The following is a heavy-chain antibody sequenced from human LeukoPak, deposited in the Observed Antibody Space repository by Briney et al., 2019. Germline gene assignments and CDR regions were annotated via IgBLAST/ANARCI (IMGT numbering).Heavy chain of an antibody. CDR2: INPNSGGT. CDR1: GYTFTSYD. CDR3: ARVGGGISFDP. V-gene: IGHV1-2*02. D-gene: IGHD2-15*01. Sequence: ASVKVSCKASGYTFTSYDINWVRQATGQGLEWMGWINPNSGGTNYAQKFQGRVTMTRDTSISTAYMELSRLRSDDTAVYYCARVGGGISFDPWGQGTLVTVSS. J-gene: IGHJ5*02.